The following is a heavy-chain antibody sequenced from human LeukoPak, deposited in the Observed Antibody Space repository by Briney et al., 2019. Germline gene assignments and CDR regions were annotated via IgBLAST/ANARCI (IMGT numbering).Heavy chain of an antibody. D-gene: IGHD5-18*01. CDR1: GGSISNYY. V-gene: IGHV4-59*08. CDR3: ARPGVGSGRYGAFDI. CDR2: TFYSGNA. J-gene: IGHJ3*02. Sequence: KPSETLSLTCTVSGGSISNYYWYWMRQPPGKGLEWVGYTFYSGNAKYNPSLESRVTMSVDTSKNQFSLKLRSVTAADTAVYYCARPGVGSGRYGAFDIWGQGTMVTVSS.